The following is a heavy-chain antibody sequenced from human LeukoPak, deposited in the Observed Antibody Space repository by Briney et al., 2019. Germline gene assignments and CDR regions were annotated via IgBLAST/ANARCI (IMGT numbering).Heavy chain of an antibody. CDR1: GGSFSGYY. Sequence: SETLSLTCAVYGGSFSGYYWSWIRQPAGKGLEWIGRIYTSGSTNYNPSLKSRVTISVDTSKNQFSLKLSSVTAADTAVYYCAREGDCSGGSCYGYWGQGTLVTVSS. V-gene: IGHV4-4*07. CDR3: AREGDCSGGSCYGY. J-gene: IGHJ4*02. CDR2: IYTSGST. D-gene: IGHD2-15*01.